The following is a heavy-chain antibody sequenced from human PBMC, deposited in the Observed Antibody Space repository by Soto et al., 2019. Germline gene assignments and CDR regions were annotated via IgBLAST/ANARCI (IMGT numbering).Heavy chain of an antibody. CDR1: GYTFTSYA. D-gene: IGHD4-17*01. Sequence: ASVKVSCKASGYTFTSYAMHWVRQAPGQRLEWMGWINAGNGNTKYSQKFQGRVTITRDTSASTAYMELSSLRSEDTAVYYCARDLYGDAGPGYWGQGTLVTVSS. V-gene: IGHV1-3*01. CDR2: INAGNGNT. CDR3: ARDLYGDAGPGY. J-gene: IGHJ4*02.